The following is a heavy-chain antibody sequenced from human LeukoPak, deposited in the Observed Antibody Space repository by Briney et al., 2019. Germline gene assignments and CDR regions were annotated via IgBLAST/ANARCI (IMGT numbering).Heavy chain of an antibody. CDR3: AKDRGATRYFDY. CDR1: GFTFSSYG. CDR2: ISYDGSNK. D-gene: IGHD5-24*01. V-gene: IGHV3-30*18. J-gene: IGHJ4*02. Sequence: GGSLRLSCAASGFTFSSYGMHWVRQAPGKGLEWVAVISYDGSNKYYADSVKGRFTISRDNSKNTLYLQMNSLRAEDTAVYYCAKDRGATRYFDYWGQGTLVTVSS.